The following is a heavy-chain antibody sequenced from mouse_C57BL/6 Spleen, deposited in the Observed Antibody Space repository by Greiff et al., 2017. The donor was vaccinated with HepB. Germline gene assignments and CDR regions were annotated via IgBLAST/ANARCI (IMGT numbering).Heavy chain of an antibody. CDR1: GFTFSSYG. V-gene: IGHV5-6*01. CDR3: ARHAFTPVVATDAMDY. CDR2: ISSGGSYT. Sequence: EVKLLESGGDLVKPGGSLKLSCAASGFTFSSYGMSWVRQTPDKRLEWVATISSGGSYTYYPDSVKGRFTISRDNAKNTLYLQMSSLKSEDTAMYYCARHAFTPVVATDAMDYWGQGTSGTVSS. J-gene: IGHJ4*01. D-gene: IGHD1-1*01.